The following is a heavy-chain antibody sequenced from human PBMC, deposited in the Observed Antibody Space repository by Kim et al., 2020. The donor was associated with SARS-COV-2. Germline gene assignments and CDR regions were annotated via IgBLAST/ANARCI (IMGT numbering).Heavy chain of an antibody. V-gene: IGHV5-51*01. D-gene: IGHD1-7*01. CDR1: GYTFSNYW. J-gene: IGHJ5*02. CDR2: IYPGDSDT. CDR3: ARQKNWNYAMSYLES. Sequence: GESLKISCKASGYTFSNYWIGWVRQMPGKGLEWLGIIYPGDSDTRYGPSFEGRVTMSVDKSISTAYLQWDSLQASDTATYYCARQKNWNYAMSYLESWGQGTLVTV.